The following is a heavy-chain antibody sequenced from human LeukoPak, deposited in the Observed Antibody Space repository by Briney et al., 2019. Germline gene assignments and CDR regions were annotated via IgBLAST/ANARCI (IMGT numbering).Heavy chain of an antibody. V-gene: IGHV1-18*01. Sequence: ASVKVSSKASGYTFTSYGISWVRQAPGQGRGWMGWISAYNGNTNYAQKLQGRVTITTDPSTRTAYMKLRSLRSDDTAVYYCARVVANYYYYYMDVWGKGTTVTVSS. J-gene: IGHJ6*03. CDR3: ARVVANYYYYYMDV. D-gene: IGHD2-15*01. CDR1: GYTFTSYG. CDR2: ISAYNGNT.